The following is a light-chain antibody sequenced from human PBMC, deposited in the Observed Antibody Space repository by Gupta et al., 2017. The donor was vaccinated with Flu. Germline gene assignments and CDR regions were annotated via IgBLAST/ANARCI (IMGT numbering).Light chain of an antibody. J-gene: IGKJ1*01. CDR2: AAS. CDR1: QSVGGSY. Sequence: EIVLTQSPGTLSLSPGERATLSCRASQSVGGSYLAWHQQKPGQPPRLLIYAASSRATGIPDRFSDSGSGTDFTLTISRLEPEDFAVYYCQQYGSSPWTFGQGTKVEIK. CDR3: QQYGSSPWT. V-gene: IGKV3-20*01.